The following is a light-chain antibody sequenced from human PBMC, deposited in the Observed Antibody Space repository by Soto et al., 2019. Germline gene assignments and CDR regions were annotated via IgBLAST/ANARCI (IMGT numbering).Light chain of an antibody. Sequence: QSVLTQSPSASASLGASVKLTCTLSSGHSNYAIAWHQQQSEKGPRYLMKLNSDGSHSKGDGIPDRFSGSSSGAERYLTISSLPSEAEADYYCQTWGSGIVVFGGGTKLPVL. J-gene: IGLJ2*01. CDR2: LNSDGSH. CDR1: SGHSNYA. CDR3: QTWGSGIVV. V-gene: IGLV4-69*01.